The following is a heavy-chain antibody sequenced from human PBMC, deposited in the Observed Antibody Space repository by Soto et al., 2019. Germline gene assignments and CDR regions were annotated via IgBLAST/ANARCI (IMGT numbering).Heavy chain of an antibody. V-gene: IGHV4-59*01. CDR3: ARLLGPKLLWFGELSPYPYYYGMDV. CDR1: GGSFSGYY. D-gene: IGHD3-10*01. CDR2: IYYSGST. Sequence: PSETLSLTCAVYGGSFSGYYWSWIRQPPGKGLEWIGYIYYSGSTNYNPSLKSRVTISVDTSKNQFSLKLSSVTAADTAVYYCARLLGPKLLWFGELSPYPYYYGMDVWGQGTTVTVSS. J-gene: IGHJ6*02.